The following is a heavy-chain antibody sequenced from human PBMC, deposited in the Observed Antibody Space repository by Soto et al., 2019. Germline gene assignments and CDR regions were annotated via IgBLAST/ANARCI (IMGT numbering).Heavy chain of an antibody. V-gene: IGHV4-59*01. J-gene: IGHJ4*02. Sequence: SETLSLTCTVSSDSIRRYYWSWIRQPPGKGLEWIGYIYYTGSTNSNPSLRSRLTMSVDASQNQFFLKLNSGTAADTAVYFCARGGDVYTTSFFDYWGLGTLVTVSS. CDR3: ARGGDVYTTSFFDY. D-gene: IGHD3-16*01. CDR2: IYYTGST. CDR1: SDSIRRYY.